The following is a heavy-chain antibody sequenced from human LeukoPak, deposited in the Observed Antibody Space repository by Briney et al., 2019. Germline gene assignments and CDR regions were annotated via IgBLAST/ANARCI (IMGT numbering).Heavy chain of an antibody. V-gene: IGHV3-48*01. J-gene: IGHJ4*02. Sequence: GGSLRLSCAASGFTFNRYSMSWVRQAPGKGLEWVSYISSTSSSIYYADSVKGRFTISRDNSKNTLYLQMNSLRAEDTAVYYCAKEPTYYDILTGSRHLDYWGQGTLVTVSS. CDR1: GFTFNRYS. CDR3: AKEPTYYDILTGSRHLDY. CDR2: ISSTSSSI. D-gene: IGHD3-9*01.